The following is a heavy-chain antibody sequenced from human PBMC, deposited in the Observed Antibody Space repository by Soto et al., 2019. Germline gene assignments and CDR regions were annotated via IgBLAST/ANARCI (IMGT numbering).Heavy chain of an antibody. J-gene: IGHJ5*02. D-gene: IGHD6-13*01. CDR3: TRDASRDSSARGWFDP. CDR2: ISSNSAYI. Sequence: WGSLRLSCAASGFTFRSFTMNWVRQAPGKGLEWVSTISSNSAYIYYTDALRGRFTISRDNAKNSLHLQMNSLRAEYAAAYYCTRDASRDSSARGWFDPWGPGTLVTVSS. V-gene: IGHV3-21*01. CDR1: GFTFRSFT.